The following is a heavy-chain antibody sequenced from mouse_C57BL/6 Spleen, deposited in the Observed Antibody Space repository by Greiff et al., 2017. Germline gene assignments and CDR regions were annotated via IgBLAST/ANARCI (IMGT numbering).Heavy chain of an antibody. D-gene: IGHD4-1*01. CDR1: GYPFTSYW. J-gene: IGHJ2*01. Sequence: QVQLQQPGAELVRPGSSVKLSCKASGYPFTSYWMDWVKQRPGQGLEWIGNIYPSDSETHYNQKFKDKATLTVDKSSSTAYMQLSSLTSEDSAVYYCARGNWDDYWGQGTTLTVSS. V-gene: IGHV1-61*01. CDR2: IYPSDSET. CDR3: ARGNWDDY.